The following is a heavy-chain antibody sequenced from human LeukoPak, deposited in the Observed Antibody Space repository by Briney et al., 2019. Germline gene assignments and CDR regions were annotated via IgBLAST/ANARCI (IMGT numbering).Heavy chain of an antibody. V-gene: IGHV3-74*01. CDR1: VHSPSPTW. Sequence: AGSLLLFCPSFVHSPSPTWSQCRSQAPGKGLVWVSRLSPDGSSSIYADSVKRRFTVSRDNAKNTLYLQMNSLRAEDRGGYFFTRSPSLGWNYWGYDYWGQGTLVTVSS. CDR3: TRSPSLGWNYWGYDY. CDR2: LSPDGSSS. D-gene: IGHD1-7*01. J-gene: IGHJ4*02.